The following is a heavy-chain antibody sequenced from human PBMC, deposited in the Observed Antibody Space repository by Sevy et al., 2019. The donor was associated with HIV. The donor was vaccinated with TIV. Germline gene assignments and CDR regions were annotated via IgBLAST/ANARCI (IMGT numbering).Heavy chain of an antibody. CDR3: ARVQRRGWENDYPLDAFDI. D-gene: IGHD1-1*01. Sequence: GGSLRLSCAASGFTFSSYWMSWVRQAPRKGLEWVANIKPDGGEKYYVDSVKGRFTISRDNAKNSLLLQMNSLSAEDTAVYYCARVQRRGWENDYPLDAFDIWGQGTVVTVSS. V-gene: IGHV3-7*03. CDR2: IKPDGGEK. J-gene: IGHJ3*02. CDR1: GFTFSSYW.